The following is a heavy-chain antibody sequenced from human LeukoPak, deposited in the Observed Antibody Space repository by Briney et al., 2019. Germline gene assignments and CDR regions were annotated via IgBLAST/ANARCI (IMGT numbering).Heavy chain of an antibody. CDR3: ARVRKGCTSTDCYTDYYFDY. J-gene: IGHJ4*02. CDR1: GGSISSYY. CDR2: IYDSGST. V-gene: IGHV4-59*01. Sequence: SETLSLTCTVSGGSISSYYWSWIRQPPGKELEWIGYIYDSGSTKYNPSLKSRVTISEHTSKNQFSLKLSSVTAADTAVYYCARVRKGCTSTDCYTDYYFDYWGQGTPVTVSS. D-gene: IGHD2-2*02.